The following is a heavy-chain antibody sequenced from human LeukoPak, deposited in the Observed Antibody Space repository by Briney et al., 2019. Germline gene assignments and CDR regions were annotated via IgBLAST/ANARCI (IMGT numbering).Heavy chain of an antibody. CDR1: GGSISSSNW. J-gene: IGHJ4*02. CDR3: ARGPRTYYYDSSGYYPNYLFDY. CDR2: IYHSGST. Sequence: SGTLSLTCAVSGGSISSSNWWSWVRQPPGKGLEWIGEIYHSGSTNYNPSLKSRVTISVDKSKNQFSLKLSSVTAADTAVYYCARGPRTYYYDSSGYYPNYLFDYWGQGTLVTVSS. D-gene: IGHD3-22*01. V-gene: IGHV4-4*02.